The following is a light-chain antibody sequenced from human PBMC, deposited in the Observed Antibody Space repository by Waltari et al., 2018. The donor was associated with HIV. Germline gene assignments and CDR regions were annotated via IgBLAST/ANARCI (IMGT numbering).Light chain of an antibody. CDR2: RNN. Sequence: SSNIGSKYVYWYQKLPGSAPKLLIYRNNQRPSGVPDRFSGSKSGTSASLAISGLRSEDEADYYCAAWDDTLSVLFGGGTKLTVL. CDR1: SSNIGSKY. CDR3: AAWDDTLSVL. J-gene: IGLJ2*01. V-gene: IGLV1-47*01.